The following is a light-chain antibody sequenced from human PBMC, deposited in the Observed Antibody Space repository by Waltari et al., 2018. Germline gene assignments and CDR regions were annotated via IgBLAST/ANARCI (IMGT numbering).Light chain of an antibody. V-gene: IGKV3-11*01. J-gene: IGKJ4*01. Sequence: EIVLTQSPDILSFSPGERATLSCRASQRVGTYLAWYQHRPGQSPRLLIYDASYRATGIPARFSGSGSETDFTLTISSLQPEDFAVYYCQQRRNWPLTFGGGTRVQI. CDR2: DAS. CDR3: QQRRNWPLT. CDR1: QRVGTY.